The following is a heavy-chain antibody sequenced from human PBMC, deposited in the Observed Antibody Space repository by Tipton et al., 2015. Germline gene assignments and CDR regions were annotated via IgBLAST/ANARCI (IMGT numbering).Heavy chain of an antibody. CDR1: GGSISSGDYY. V-gene: IGHV4-30-4*08. D-gene: IGHD3-22*01. Sequence: TLSLTCNVSGGSISSGDYYWSWIRQPPGKGLEWIGFIYHSGSTYSNPSLKSRLSVSVDTSKNQFSLKLSSVTAADTAVYYCAREVWYNDSTGYDYWGQGTLVTVSS. CDR2: IYHSGST. CDR3: AREVWYNDSTGYDY. J-gene: IGHJ4*02.